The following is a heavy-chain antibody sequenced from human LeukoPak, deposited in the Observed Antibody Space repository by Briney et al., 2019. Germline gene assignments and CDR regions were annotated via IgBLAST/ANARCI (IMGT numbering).Heavy chain of an antibody. CDR3: AKALRTGYYGSGRYSAYYYYGMDV. V-gene: IGHV3-30*18. J-gene: IGHJ6*04. Sequence: GGSLRLSCAASGFTFSSYGMHWVRQAPGKGLEWVAVISYDGSNKYYADSVKGRFTISRDNSKNTPYLEMNSLRAEDTAVYYCAKALRTGYYGSGRYSAYYYYGMDVWGKGTTVTVSS. CDR2: ISYDGSNK. CDR1: GFTFSSYG. D-gene: IGHD3-10*01.